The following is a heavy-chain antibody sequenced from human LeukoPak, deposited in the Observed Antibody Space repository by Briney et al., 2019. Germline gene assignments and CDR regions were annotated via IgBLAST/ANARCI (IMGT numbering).Heavy chain of an antibody. J-gene: IGHJ5*02. CDR1: GYSFTTYW. CDR2: IYPGDSDT. V-gene: IGHV5-51*01. Sequence: GESLKISCKGSGYSFTTYWIGWVRQMPGKGLEWMGIIYPGDSDTRYSPSFQGQVTISADKSIRTAYLQWSSLKASDTAMYYCGRCAYSSGYYYWFDPWGQGTLVTVSS. D-gene: IGHD3-22*01. CDR3: GRCAYSSGYYYWFDP.